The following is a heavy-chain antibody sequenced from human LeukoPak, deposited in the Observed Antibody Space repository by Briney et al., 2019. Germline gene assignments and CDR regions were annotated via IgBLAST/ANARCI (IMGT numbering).Heavy chain of an antibody. J-gene: IGHJ4*02. CDR3: ARARSSWYRPFDY. CDR2: INHSESA. Sequence: SETLSLTCAVYGGSFSGYYWSWIRQPPGKGLEWIGEINHSESANYNPSLKSRVTISVDTSKNQFSLKLSSVTAADTAVYYCARARSSWYRPFDYWGQGTLVTVSS. CDR1: GGSFSGYY. V-gene: IGHV4-34*01. D-gene: IGHD6-13*01.